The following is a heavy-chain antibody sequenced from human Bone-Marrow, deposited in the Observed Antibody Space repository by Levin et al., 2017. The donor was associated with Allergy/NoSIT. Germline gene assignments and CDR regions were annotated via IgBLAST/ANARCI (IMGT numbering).Heavy chain of an antibody. CDR1: GFTVSSNY. V-gene: IGHV3-53*01. J-gene: IGHJ4*02. CDR2: IYTNGIT. D-gene: IGHD2-15*01. CDR3: AGEGLYCSRGGCSTQGGPSDY. Sequence: GGSLRLSCAASGFTVSSNYMTWVRQAPGKGLEWVSVIYTNGITSYADSVKGRCTMARDKAKNTVYLQMNSLRVDDTAVYYCAGEGLYCSRGGCSTQGGPSDYWGQGTLVPVSS.